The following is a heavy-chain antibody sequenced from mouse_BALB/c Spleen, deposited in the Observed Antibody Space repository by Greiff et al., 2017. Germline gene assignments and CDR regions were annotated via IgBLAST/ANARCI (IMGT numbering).Heavy chain of an antibody. CDR3: ARGRDSSGYAWFAY. V-gene: IGHV5-6-5*01. CDR2: ISSGGST. CDR1: GFTFSSYA. Sequence: EVQRVESGGGLVKPGGSLKLSCAASGFTFSSYAMSWVRQTPEKRLEWVASISSGGSTYYPDSVKGRFTISRDNARNILYLQMSSLRSEDTAMYYCARGRDSSGYAWFAYWGQGTLVTVSA. J-gene: IGHJ3*01. D-gene: IGHD3-2*01.